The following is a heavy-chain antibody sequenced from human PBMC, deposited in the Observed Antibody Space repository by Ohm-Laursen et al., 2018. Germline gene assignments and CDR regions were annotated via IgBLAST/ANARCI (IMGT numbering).Heavy chain of an antibody. Sequence: ASVKVSCKAFGYSFTTYGVGWVRQAPGQGLEWMGWINTYNANTKFAQRFQDRVTMTTDTSTNTVNMELRNLTSDDTAVYYCAKTYSYGYYYYGMDVWGQGTTVTVSS. V-gene: IGHV1-18*01. CDR1: GYSFTTYG. D-gene: IGHD5-18*01. J-gene: IGHJ6*02. CDR3: AKTYSYGYYYYGMDV. CDR2: INTYNANT.